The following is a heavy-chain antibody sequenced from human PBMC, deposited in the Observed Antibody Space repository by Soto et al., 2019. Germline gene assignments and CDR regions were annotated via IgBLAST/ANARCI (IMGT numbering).Heavy chain of an antibody. CDR2: INHSGST. CDR3: ARGLIRWYQLLSYYFDY. CDR1: GGPFSGYY. D-gene: IGHD2-2*01. V-gene: IGHV4-34*01. J-gene: IGHJ4*02. Sequence: ETLCLTCAVYGGPFSGYYWSWIRQPPGKGLEWIGEINHSGSTNYNPSLKSRVTISVDTSKNQFSLKLSSVTAADTAVYYCARGLIRWYQLLSYYFDYWGQGTLVTVSS.